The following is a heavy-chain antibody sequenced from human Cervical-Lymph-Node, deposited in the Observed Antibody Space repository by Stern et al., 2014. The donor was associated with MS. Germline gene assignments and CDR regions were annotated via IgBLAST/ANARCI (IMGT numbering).Heavy chain of an antibody. CDR2: SSYSSSHI. D-gene: IGHD1-1*01. Sequence: EVQLVESGGGLVKPGGSLRLSCAASGFTFSTSSMTWVRQAPGKGLEWVSSSSYSSSHIYYATSVKGRFTIARDNAKNSLYLRMNSLRAEDTAGYDCARDILERPDYWGQGTLVTVSS. J-gene: IGHJ4*02. V-gene: IGHV3-21*06. CDR1: GFTFSTSS. CDR3: ARDILERPDY.